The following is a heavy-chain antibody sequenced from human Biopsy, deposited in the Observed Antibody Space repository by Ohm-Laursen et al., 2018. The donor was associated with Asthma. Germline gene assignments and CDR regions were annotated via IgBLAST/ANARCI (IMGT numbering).Heavy chain of an antibody. D-gene: IGHD2-21*02. CDR1: GDSIDSGDYS. J-gene: IGHJ4*02. V-gene: IGHV4-30-2*06. CDR2: IYRNGDT. CDR3: ARGWNCGGDCYSLDS. Sequence: SQTLSLTWTVSGDSIDSGDYSWTWIRQSPGVGLEWIGYIYRNGDTYYNPPLKNRVTISIDRSKNQFSLRLRSVTAADTAVYYCARGWNCGGDCYSLDSWGQGTLVTVPS.